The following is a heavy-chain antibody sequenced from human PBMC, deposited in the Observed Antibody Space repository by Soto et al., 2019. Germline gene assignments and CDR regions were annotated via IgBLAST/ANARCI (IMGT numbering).Heavy chain of an antibody. CDR2: ISYDGANK. J-gene: IGHJ6*02. CDR1: GFTFSSYS. Sequence: GQSLRLSCAASGFTFSSYSIHWVRQAPGEGLGRVAVISYDGANKYYADAVKGRFTVSRDNSKSTVYLQMNSLRAEDTAVYFCARDQGLDMSRDHCDLLDVWGQGSTVRVS. V-gene: IGHV3-30-3*01. D-gene: IGHD3-10*02. CDR3: ARDQGLDMSRDHCDLLDV.